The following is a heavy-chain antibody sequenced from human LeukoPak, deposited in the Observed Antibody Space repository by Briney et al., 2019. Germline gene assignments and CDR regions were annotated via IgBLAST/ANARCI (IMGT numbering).Heavy chain of an antibody. J-gene: IGHJ4*02. CDR3: AKGDDSTPWY. D-gene: IGHD3-22*01. Sequence: GSLRLSCAASGFTFSSYGMHWVRQAPGKGLEWVAFIRYDGSNKYYADSVKGRFTVSRDNSKNTLYLQMNSLRAEDTSVYYCAKGDDSTPWYWGQGTLVTVSS. CDR2: IRYDGSNK. V-gene: IGHV3-30*02. CDR1: GFTFSSYG.